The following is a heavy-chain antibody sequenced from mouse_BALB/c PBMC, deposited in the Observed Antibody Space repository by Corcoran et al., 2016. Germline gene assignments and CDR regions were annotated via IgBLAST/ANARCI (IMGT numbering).Heavy chain of an antibody. CDR3: ANWDWYDDV. CDR1: GFNIKDTS. V-gene: IGHV14-3*02. J-gene: IGHJ1*01. D-gene: IGHD4-1*01. Sequence: EVQLQQSGAELVKPGASVKLSCTASGFNIKDTSMHWVKQRPEQGLEWIGRIDPANGNTKYDPKFQGKATITADTSSNTAYLQLSSLTSEDTAVYYCANWDWYDDVWGAGPTVTVS. CDR2: IDPANGNT.